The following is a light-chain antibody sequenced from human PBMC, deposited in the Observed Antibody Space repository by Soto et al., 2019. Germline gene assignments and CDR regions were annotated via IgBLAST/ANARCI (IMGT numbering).Light chain of an antibody. Sequence: DIQMTQSPSSLSASVGDRVTITCQASQNIDNYLYWYQQKPGRAPKLLIYDASNLEAGVPSRIRGSRSVTDFTLTISRLQPEDIPTYYCQQYENLPTFGQGTRREIK. CDR2: DAS. CDR1: QNIDNY. CDR3: QQYENLPT. J-gene: IGKJ5*01. V-gene: IGKV1-33*01.